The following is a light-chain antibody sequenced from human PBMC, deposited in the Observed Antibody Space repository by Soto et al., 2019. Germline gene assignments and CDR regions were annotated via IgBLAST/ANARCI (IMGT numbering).Light chain of an antibody. Sequence: QSALTRPASVSGSPGQSITISCTGARSDVGTYNYVSWYQQHPGKAPKLMIYEVSNRPSGVSNRFSGSKYGNTASLTISGLQAEDEADYYCSSYTASSALVIFGGGTKVTAL. CDR2: EVS. CDR1: RSDVGTYNY. CDR3: SSYTASSALVI. J-gene: IGLJ2*01. V-gene: IGLV2-14*01.